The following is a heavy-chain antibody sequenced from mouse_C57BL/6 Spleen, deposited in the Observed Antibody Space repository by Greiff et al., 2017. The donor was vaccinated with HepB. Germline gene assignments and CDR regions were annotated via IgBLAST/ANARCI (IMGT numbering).Heavy chain of an antibody. CDR1: GYAFSSYW. V-gene: IGHV1-80*01. CDR3: ASNSNSAWFAY. CDR2: IYPGDGDT. Sequence: VQLVESGAELVKPGASVKISCKASGYAFSSYWMNWVKQRPGKGLEWIGQIYPGDGDTNYNGKFKGKATLTADKSSSTAYMQLSSLTSEDSAVYFCASNSNSAWFAYWGQGTLVTVSA. D-gene: IGHD2-5*01. J-gene: IGHJ3*01.